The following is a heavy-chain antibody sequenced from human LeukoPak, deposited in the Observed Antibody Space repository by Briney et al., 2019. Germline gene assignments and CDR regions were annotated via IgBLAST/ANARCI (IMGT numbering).Heavy chain of an antibody. CDR2: IYSGGST. V-gene: IGHV3-66*02. CDR3: ARDFYYDRAFDI. D-gene: IGHD3-22*01. CDR1: GFTVSSNY. J-gene: IGHJ3*02. Sequence: PGGSLRLSCAASGFTVSSNYMSWVRQAPGKGLEWVSVIYSGGSTYYADSVKGRFTISRDNSKNTLYLQMNSLRAEDTAVYYRARDFYYDRAFDIWGQGTMVTVSS.